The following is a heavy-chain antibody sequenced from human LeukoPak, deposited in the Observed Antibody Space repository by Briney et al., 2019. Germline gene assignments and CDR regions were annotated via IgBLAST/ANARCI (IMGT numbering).Heavy chain of an antibody. CDR1: GFTFSSYA. J-gene: IGHJ4*02. CDR2: ISGSGGST. CDR3: AKNGYNLQLWLHY. D-gene: IGHD5-18*01. V-gene: IGHV3-23*01. Sequence: PGGSLRLSCAASGFTFSSYAMSWVRQAPGKGLEWVSAISGSGGSTYYADSVKGRFTISRDNSKNTLYLQTNSLRAEDTAVYYCAKNGYNLQLWLHYWGQGTLVTVSS.